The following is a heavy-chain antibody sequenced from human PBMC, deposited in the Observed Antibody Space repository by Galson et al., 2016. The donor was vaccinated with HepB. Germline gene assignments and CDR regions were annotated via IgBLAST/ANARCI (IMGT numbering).Heavy chain of an antibody. CDR2: IDWDDDK. D-gene: IGHD5-18*01. CDR1: GFSLSTSGMC. V-gene: IGHV2-70*11. J-gene: IGHJ6*02. CDR3: ARIRMDTANLSCMDV. Sequence: PALVKPTQTLTLTCTFSGFSLSTSGMCVSWIRQPPGKALEGLARIDWDDDKYYSTSLKTRLTISKETSKNQVVLTMTNMDPVDTATYYCARIRMDTANLSCMDVWGQGTTVTVSS.